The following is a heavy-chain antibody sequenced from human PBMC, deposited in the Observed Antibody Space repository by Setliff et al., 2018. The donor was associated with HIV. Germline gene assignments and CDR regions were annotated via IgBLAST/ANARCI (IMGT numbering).Heavy chain of an antibody. Sequence: GGSLRLSCAASGFTFDDYAMHWGRQAPGKGLEWVSGINWNSGTIAYVDSVEGRFTISRDNAKNSLYLQMSSLKSDDTAVYYCARDYLHVFDIWGQGTMVTVSS. CDR2: INWNSGTI. V-gene: IGHV3-9*01. CDR3: ARDYLHVFDI. J-gene: IGHJ3*02. CDR1: GFTFDDYA.